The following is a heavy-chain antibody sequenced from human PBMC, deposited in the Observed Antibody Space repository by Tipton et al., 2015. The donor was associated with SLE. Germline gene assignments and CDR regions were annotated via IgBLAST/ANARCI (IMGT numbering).Heavy chain of an antibody. D-gene: IGHD6-19*01. Sequence: SLRLSCAASGFTVSSYGMHWVRQAPGKGLEWVAFIRYDGSNKYYADSVKGRFTISRDNAKNTLHLQMNSLRVEDTALYYCARDGSGWSASWGQGTLVTVSS. V-gene: IGHV3-30*02. CDR2: IRYDGSNK. CDR1: GFTVSSYG. J-gene: IGHJ5*02. CDR3: ARDGSGWSAS.